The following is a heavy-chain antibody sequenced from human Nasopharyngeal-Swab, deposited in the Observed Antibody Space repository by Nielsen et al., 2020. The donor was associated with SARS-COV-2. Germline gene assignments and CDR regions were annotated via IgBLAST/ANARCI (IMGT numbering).Heavy chain of an antibody. V-gene: IGHV4-34*01. CDR3: AREGPQYDFYGMEV. J-gene: IGHJ6*02. CDR1: GGSFRDYF. Sequence: SETLSLTCSFSGGSFRDYFWTWVRQPPGRGLEWIGEISRGTDTEYNPSLRSRAIISADPSRNQFSLRLASVTAADTATYFCAREGPQYDFYGMEVWGQGTTVTVSS. CDR2: ISRGTDT.